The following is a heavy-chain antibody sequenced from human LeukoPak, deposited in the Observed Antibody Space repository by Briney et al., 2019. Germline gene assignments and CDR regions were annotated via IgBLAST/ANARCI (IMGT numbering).Heavy chain of an antibody. Sequence: GRSLRLSCAASGFTFRSYGMHRVRQAPGKVLEWVAVISYDGSNKYYADSVKGRSTISRDNSKNTLYLQMNSLRAEDTAVYYCAKDVGMVGATDYWGQGTLVTVSS. J-gene: IGHJ4*02. CDR1: GFTFRSYG. CDR2: ISYDGSNK. V-gene: IGHV3-30*18. D-gene: IGHD1-26*01. CDR3: AKDVGMVGATDY.